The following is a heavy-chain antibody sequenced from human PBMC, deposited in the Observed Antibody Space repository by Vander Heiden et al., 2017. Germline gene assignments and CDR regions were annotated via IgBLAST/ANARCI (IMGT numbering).Heavy chain of an antibody. J-gene: IGHJ4*02. CDR3: AKAGQWEYFDY. CDR1: GSTFSRHA. D-gene: IGHD1-26*01. V-gene: IGHV3-23*01. Sequence: EVQLLESGGGLVQPGGSLRLSCPAPGSTFSRHAMSWVRPAPGKGLEWVSAISGSGGSTYYADSVKGRFTISRDNSKNTLYLQMNSLRAEDTAVYYCAKAGQWEYFDYWGQGTLVTVSS. CDR2: ISGSGGST.